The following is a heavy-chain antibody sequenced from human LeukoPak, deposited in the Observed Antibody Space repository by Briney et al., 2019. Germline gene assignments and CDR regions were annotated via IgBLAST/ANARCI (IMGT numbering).Heavy chain of an antibody. Sequence: SVKVSCKASGGXFSSYAISWVRQAPGQGLEWMGGIIPIFGTANYAQKFQGRVTITADESTSTAYMELSSLRSEDTAVYYCAREVRHIVVVTFDPWGQGTLVTVSS. D-gene: IGHD2-21*02. CDR1: GGXFSSYA. J-gene: IGHJ5*02. V-gene: IGHV1-69*13. CDR2: IIPIFGTA. CDR3: AREVRHIVVVTFDP.